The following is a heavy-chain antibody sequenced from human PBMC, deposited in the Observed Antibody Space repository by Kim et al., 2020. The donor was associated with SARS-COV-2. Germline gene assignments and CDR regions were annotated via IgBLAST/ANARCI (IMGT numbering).Heavy chain of an antibody. D-gene: IGHD2-2*01. CDR3: ARSGATAELFVVPANIHYYAMDA. CDR1: GFTFTDYG. Sequence: GGSLRLSCAASGFTFTDYGMHWVRQAPGKGLEWVAVITYDGSNKYYADSVKGRFTISRDDSRDTLSLQMNSLRAEDTAVYYCARSGATAELFVVPANIHYYAMDAWGQGTTVTVPS. J-gene: IGHJ6*02. CDR2: ITYDGSNK. V-gene: IGHV3-30*03.